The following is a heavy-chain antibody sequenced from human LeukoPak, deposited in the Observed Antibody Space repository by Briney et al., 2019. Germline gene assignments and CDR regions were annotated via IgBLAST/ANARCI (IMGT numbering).Heavy chain of an antibody. V-gene: IGHV3-23*01. Sequence: GGPLRLSCAASGFTFSSYAMSRVRQAPGKGLEWVSAISGSGGSTYYADSVKGRFTISRDNSKNTLYLQMNSLRAEDTAVYYCAKGCGSYLCLLDYWGQGTLVTVSS. D-gene: IGHD1-26*01. CDR1: GFTFSSYA. J-gene: IGHJ4*02. CDR3: AKGCGSYLCLLDY. CDR2: ISGSGGST.